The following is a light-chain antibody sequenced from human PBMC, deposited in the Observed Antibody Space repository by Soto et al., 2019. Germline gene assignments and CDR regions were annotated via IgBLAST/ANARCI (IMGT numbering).Light chain of an antibody. Sequence: EIVLTQSPGTLSLSPGERATLSCRASQSVTTTYLAWYQQKPGQAPRLLIYNIDSRAAGIPDRFSGSGSGTDFTLSINRLGPEDFAVYYCQHYGSLPRTFGQGTKVEI. CDR3: QHYGSLPRT. CDR2: NID. J-gene: IGKJ2*02. CDR1: QSVTTTY. V-gene: IGKV3-20*01.